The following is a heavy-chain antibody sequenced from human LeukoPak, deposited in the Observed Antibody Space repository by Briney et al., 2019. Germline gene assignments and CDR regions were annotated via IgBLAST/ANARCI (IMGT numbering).Heavy chain of an antibody. CDR3: ARGGARERRFQH. D-gene: IGHD1-26*01. CDR2: IYYSGST. Sequence: SETLSLTCTVSGGSISWSSYYWGWIRQPPGKGLEWIGNIYYSGSTYHNPSLKSRVTISVVTSKNQFSLNLSSVTAADTAVYYCARGGARERRFQHWGQGTLVTVSS. J-gene: IGHJ1*01. V-gene: IGHV4-39*07. CDR1: GGSISWSSYY.